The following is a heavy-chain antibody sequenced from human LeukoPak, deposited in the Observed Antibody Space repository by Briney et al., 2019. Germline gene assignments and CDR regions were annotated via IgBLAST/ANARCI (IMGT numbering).Heavy chain of an antibody. V-gene: IGHV3-21*01. CDR1: GFTFSSHS. CDR3: ARESSSWNDAFDT. Sequence: GGSLRLSCAASGFTFSSHSMNWVRQAPGKGLEWVSSISSSSSYIYYADSVKGRFTISRDNAKKSLYLQMNSLRVEDTAVYYCARESSSWNDAFDTWGQGTMVTVSS. CDR2: ISSSSSYI. D-gene: IGHD6-13*01. J-gene: IGHJ3*02.